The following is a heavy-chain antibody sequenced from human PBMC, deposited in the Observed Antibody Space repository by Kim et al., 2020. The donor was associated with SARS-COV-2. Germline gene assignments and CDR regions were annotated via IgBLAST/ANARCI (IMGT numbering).Heavy chain of an antibody. CDR1: GGTFTNYA. CDR2: IIPIFGTP. CDR3: ARDGLTGTSSPIDAFDI. Sequence: SVKVSCKASGGTFTNYAISWMRQVPGQGLEWMGGIIPIFGTPNYAQKFQGRVTVTADESAGTVYMDLSSLRSEDTAMYYCARDGLTGTSSPIDAFDIWGQGTMVTVSS. J-gene: IGHJ3*02. V-gene: IGHV1-69*13. D-gene: IGHD1-20*01.